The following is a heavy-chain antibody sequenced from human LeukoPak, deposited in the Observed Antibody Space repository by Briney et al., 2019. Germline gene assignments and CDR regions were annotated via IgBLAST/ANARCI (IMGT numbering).Heavy chain of an antibody. CDR1: GFTLSSYS. CDR3: ARDDYGEAFDI. J-gene: IGHJ3*02. D-gene: IGHD4/OR15-4a*01. CDR2: ISSSSSYI. Sequence: GGSLRLSCAASGFTLSSYSMNWVRQAPGKGLEWVSSISSSSSYIHFADSVKGRFTVSRDNAKNSLYLQMKSLRVEDTAVYYCARDDYGEAFDIWGPGTMVTVSS. V-gene: IGHV3-21*01.